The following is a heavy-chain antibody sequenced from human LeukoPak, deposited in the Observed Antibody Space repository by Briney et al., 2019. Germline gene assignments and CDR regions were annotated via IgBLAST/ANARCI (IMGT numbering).Heavy chain of an antibody. Sequence: SVNVSCKASGGTFSSYAISWVRQAPGQGLEWMGGIIPIFGTANYAQKFQGRVTITADESTSTAYMELSSLRSEDTAVYYCAGYTLPSYKYCSSTSCYALSDNWFDPWGQGTLVTVSS. CDR2: IIPIFGTA. D-gene: IGHD2-2*01. J-gene: IGHJ5*02. CDR1: GGTFSSYA. CDR3: AGYTLPSYKYCSSTSCYALSDNWFDP. V-gene: IGHV1-69*01.